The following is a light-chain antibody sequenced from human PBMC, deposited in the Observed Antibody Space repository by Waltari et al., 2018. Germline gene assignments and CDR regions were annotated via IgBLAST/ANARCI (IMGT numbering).Light chain of an antibody. CDR1: QSISSV. CDR2: KAS. V-gene: IGKV1-5*03. CDR3: QQYNSYPWT. J-gene: IGKJ1*01. Sequence: DIQMTQSPSTLSASVGDRVTITCRASQSISSVLAWYQQKPGKAPKLLIYKASSLETGVPSRFSGSGSGTDFTLTISSLQPDDFATYYCQQYNSYPWTFGQGTKVEIK.